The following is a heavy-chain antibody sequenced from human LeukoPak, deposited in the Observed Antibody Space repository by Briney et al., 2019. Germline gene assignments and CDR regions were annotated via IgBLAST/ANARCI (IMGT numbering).Heavy chain of an antibody. CDR3: ARGKGNSGRLRNPFDY. V-gene: IGHV4-39*01. D-gene: IGHD5-12*01. Sequence: SETLSLTCTVSGGSISSGGYYWVWIRQPPGKGLEWIGSIYYTGSTYYNPSLRSRVTISVDTSKNQFSLKLTSVTAADTAVYFCARGKGNSGRLRNPFDYWGQGTLVTVSS. CDR1: GGSISSGGYY. CDR2: IYYTGST. J-gene: IGHJ4*02.